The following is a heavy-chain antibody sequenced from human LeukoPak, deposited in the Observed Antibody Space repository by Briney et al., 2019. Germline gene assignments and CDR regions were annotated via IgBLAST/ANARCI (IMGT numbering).Heavy chain of an antibody. CDR3: AREKPGAVIYYYYGMDV. D-gene: IGHD1-26*01. J-gene: IGHJ6*02. V-gene: IGHV3-21*01. Sequence: PGGSLRLSCAASGLTFSSYSMNWVRQAPGKGLEWVSSISSSSSYIYYADSVKGRFTISRDNAKNSLYLQMNSLRAEDTAVYYCAREKPGAVIYYYYGMDVWGQGTTVTVSS. CDR1: GLTFSSYS. CDR2: ISSSSSYI.